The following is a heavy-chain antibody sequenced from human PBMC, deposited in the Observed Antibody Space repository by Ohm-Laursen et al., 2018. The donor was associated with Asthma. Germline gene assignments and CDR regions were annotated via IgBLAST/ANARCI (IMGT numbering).Heavy chain of an antibody. CDR2: INPNSGGT. V-gene: IGHV1-2*04. J-gene: IGHJ6*02. CDR1: GYTFTGYY. CDR3: ASCLGYYYGMDV. Sequence: GASVKVSCNASGYTFTGYYMHWVRQAPGQGLEWMGWINPNSGGTNYAQKFQGWVTMTRDTSISTAYMELSRLRSDDTAVYYCASCLGYYYGMDVWGQGTTVTVSS.